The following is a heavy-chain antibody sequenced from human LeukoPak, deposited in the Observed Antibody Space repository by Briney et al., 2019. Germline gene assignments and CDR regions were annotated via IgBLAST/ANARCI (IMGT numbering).Heavy chain of an antibody. CDR1: GFTFDDYA. CDR3: ARVSVGRYYFDN. CDR2: ITWNSGQI. D-gene: IGHD1-14*01. V-gene: IGHV3-9*01. Sequence: GGSLRLSCSTSGFTFDDYAMHWVRQAPGKGLEWVSSITWNSGQIDYAQSVKGRFTISRDNAKNSLYLQMNSLRAEDTAVYYCARVSVGRYYFDNWGQGTPVTVS. J-gene: IGHJ4*02.